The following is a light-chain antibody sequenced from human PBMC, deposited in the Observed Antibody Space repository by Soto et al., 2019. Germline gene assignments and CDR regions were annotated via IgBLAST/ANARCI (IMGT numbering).Light chain of an antibody. CDR1: QDISNY. CDR3: QQYDNLPFT. J-gene: IGKJ3*01. CDR2: DAS. V-gene: IGKV1-33*01. Sequence: DIQMTQSPSSLSASVGDRVTITCQASQDISNYLNWYQQKPGKDPKLLIYDASNLETGVPSRFSGSGSRTDFTFTISSLQPEDIATYYCQQYDNLPFTFGPGTKVDIK.